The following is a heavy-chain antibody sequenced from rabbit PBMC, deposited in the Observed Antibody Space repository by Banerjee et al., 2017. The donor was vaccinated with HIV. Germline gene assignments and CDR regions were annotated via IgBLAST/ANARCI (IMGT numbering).Heavy chain of an antibody. Sequence: QSLEESGGGLVKPGASLTLTCTASGLDFSSSYWICWVRQAPGRGLEWIACIDVSSGSTHYASWAKGRFTISKTSWTTVTLQMTSLTAADTATYFCARDLSGVIGWNLNLWGQGTLVTVS. CDR3: ARDLSGVIGWNLNL. V-gene: IGHV1S40*01. CDR2: IDVSSGST. J-gene: IGHJ4*01. CDR1: GLDFSSSYW. D-gene: IGHD1-1*01.